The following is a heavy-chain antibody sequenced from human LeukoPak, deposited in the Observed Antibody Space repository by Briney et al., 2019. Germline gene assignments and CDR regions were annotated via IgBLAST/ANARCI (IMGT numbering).Heavy chain of an antibody. J-gene: IGHJ4*02. CDR1: GYTFTGYY. Sequence: GASVKVSREASGYTFTGYYMHWVRQAPGQGLECMGWIKPNRGGTNYAQKFQGRVTMTRDTSISTAYMELSRLRSDDTAVYYCARDLYCISTSCYPWVWGQGTLVTVSS. D-gene: IGHD2-2*01. CDR2: IKPNRGGT. V-gene: IGHV1-2*02. CDR3: ARDLYCISTSCYPWV.